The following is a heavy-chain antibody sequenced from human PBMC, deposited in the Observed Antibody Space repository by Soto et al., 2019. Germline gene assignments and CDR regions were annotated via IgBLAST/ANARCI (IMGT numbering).Heavy chain of an antibody. D-gene: IGHD6-13*01. Sequence: GXSLRLSCAASGFTFSSYGMHWVRQAPGKGLEWVAVIWYDGSNKYYADSVKGRFTISRDNSKNTLYLQMNSLRAEDTAVYYCARSKRGYSSSWSGFCYWGQGTLVTVSS. CDR2: IWYDGSNK. J-gene: IGHJ4*02. V-gene: IGHV3-33*01. CDR3: ARSKRGYSSSWSGFCY. CDR1: GFTFSSYG.